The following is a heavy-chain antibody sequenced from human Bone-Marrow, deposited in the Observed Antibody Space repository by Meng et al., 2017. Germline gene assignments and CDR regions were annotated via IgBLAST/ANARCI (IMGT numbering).Heavy chain of an antibody. CDR3: GRDQGRELINH. CDR2: VYHRGDT. D-gene: IGHD1-7*01. CDR1: GDSISSDIW. Sequence: QVQLQESGTGLVKPSGTLSPTCTVSGDSISSDIWWSWVRQPPGKGLEWIGEVYHRGDTNYNPSLKSRVDISVDKSKNQFYLSLFSVTAADTAVYYCGRDQGRELINHWGQGTLVTVSS. J-gene: IGHJ4*02. V-gene: IGHV4-4*02.